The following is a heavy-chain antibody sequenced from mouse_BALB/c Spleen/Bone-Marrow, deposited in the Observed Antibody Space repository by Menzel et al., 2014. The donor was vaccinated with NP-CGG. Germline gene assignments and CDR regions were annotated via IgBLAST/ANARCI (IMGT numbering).Heavy chain of an antibody. D-gene: IGHD2-13*01. CDR1: GYTFTSYW. Sequence: QVQLQQSGAELVKPGTSVKLSCKTSGYTFTSYWMHWVKQRPGQGLEWIGEINPSNGRTNYNEKFKNKATLTVDKSSSTAYMQLSSLTSEGSAVYFGARTYGDSPYFYGMDYWGQGTSVTVSS. J-gene: IGHJ4*01. CDR3: ARTYGDSPYFYGMDY. V-gene: IGHV1S81*02. CDR2: INPSNGRT.